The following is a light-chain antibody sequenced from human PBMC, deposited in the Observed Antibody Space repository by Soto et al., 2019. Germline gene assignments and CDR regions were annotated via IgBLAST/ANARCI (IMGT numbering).Light chain of an antibody. J-gene: IGKJ5*01. CDR1: QGIRNF. CDR3: QKYSSVIT. Sequence: DIQMTQSPSSLSASVGDRVTITCRASQGIRNFLAWYQQKPGKVPKLLISAASTLESWVPSRFSGSGSGTDFTLTITSLQPEDVATYYCQKYSSVITFGQGTRLEIK. V-gene: IGKV1-27*01. CDR2: AAS.